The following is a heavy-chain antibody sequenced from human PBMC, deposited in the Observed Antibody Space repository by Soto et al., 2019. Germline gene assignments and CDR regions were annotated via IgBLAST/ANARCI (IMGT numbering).Heavy chain of an antibody. Sequence: SVKVSCKASGGTFSSYTISWVRQAPGQGLEWMGRIIPILGIANYAQKFQGRVTITADKSTSTAYMELSSLRSEDTAVYYCARESRYCSSTSCYGTYYYYMDVWGKGTTVTVSS. CDR3: ARESRYCSSTSCYGTYYYYMDV. CDR2: IIPILGIA. V-gene: IGHV1-69*04. D-gene: IGHD2-2*01. CDR1: GGTFSSYT. J-gene: IGHJ6*03.